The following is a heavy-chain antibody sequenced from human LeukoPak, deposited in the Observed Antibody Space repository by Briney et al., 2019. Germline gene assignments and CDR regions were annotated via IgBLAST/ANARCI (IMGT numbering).Heavy chain of an antibody. CDR1: GGSISSGDYY. D-gene: IGHD4-17*01. V-gene: IGHV4-31*03. CDR2: IHYSGST. J-gene: IGHJ4*02. CDR3: ARSRAGFTVFYFDY. Sequence: SETLSLTCTVSGGSISSGDYYWSWIRQHPGKGLEWIGYIHYSGSTHYNPSLKSRVIISVDTSKNQFSLKLRYVAAADTAVYYCARSRAGFTVFYFDYWGQGTLVTVSS.